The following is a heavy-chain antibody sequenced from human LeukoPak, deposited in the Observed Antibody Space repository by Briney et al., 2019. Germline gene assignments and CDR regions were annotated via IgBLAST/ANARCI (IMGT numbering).Heavy chain of an antibody. CDR3: ARDRPHYDILTGYSTDAFDI. J-gene: IGHJ3*02. CDR1: GGSISSYY. Sequence: SETLSLTCTVSGGSISSYYWSWIRQPPGKGLEWIGYIYYSGSTNYNPSLKSRVTISVDTSKNQFSLKLSSVTAADTAVYYCARDRPHYDILTGYSTDAFDIWGQGTMVTVSS. D-gene: IGHD3-9*01. CDR2: IYYSGST. V-gene: IGHV4-59*01.